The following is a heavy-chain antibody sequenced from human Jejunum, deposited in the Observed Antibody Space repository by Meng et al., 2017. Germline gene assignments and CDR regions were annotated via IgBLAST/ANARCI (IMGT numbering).Heavy chain of an antibody. V-gene: IGHV4-31*03. Sequence: VQLQESSPGLLRPSQALSLTFTVSGDAIRRGGHYWSWTRQHPGKGLEWFGYIYYTGSDYYNPTLESRVTLSVDTSNNQVSLRLNSVTAADTAVYYCAREGQLMLGLVDYWGQGTLVTVSS. CDR3: AREGQLMLGLVDY. J-gene: IGHJ4*02. D-gene: IGHD2-2*01. CDR2: IYYTGSD. CDR1: GDAIRRGGHY.